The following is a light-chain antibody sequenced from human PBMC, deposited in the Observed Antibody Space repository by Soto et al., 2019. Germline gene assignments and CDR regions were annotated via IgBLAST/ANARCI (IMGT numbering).Light chain of an antibody. CDR3: QQYNSYSAGT. J-gene: IGKJ1*01. V-gene: IGKV1-5*01. CDR1: QSIRTW. CDR2: DAS. Sequence: DIQMTQSPSTLSASVGDRVTITCRASQSIRTWLAWYQQKPGKAPKFLIYDASSLESGVPSRFSGSGSGTEFTLTISSLQPDDFATYYCQQYNSYSAGTFGQGTKVDIK.